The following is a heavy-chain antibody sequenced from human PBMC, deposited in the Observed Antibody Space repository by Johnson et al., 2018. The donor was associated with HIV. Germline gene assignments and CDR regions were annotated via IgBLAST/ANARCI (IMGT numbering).Heavy chain of an antibody. CDR1: GFTFRSNG. J-gene: IGHJ3*02. D-gene: IGHD1-26*01. CDR2: IQYDGSNK. V-gene: IGHV3-30*02. Sequence: QVQLVESGGGLVKPGGSLRLSCAASGFTFRSNGMHWVRQAPGKGLEWVTFIQYDGSNKYYADSVKGRFTISRDNSKNTLYLQMNSLRAEDTAVYYCAKGWGRGTFSTDDSFDIWGQGTMVTVSS. CDR3: AKGWGRGTFSTDDSFDI.